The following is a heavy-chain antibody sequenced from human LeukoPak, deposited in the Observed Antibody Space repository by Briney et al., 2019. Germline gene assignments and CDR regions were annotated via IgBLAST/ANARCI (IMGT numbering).Heavy chain of an antibody. J-gene: IGHJ3*02. Sequence: GGSLRLSCAAPGFTFSSYTMNWVRQAPGKGLEWVSSISSSSSYIYYADSVKGRFTISRDNSKNTLYLQMNSLRAEDTAVYYCAKDFPEGSLSPLAAAGPLSRLTKDAFDIWGQGTMVTVSS. CDR3: AKDFPEGSLSPLAAAGPLSRLTKDAFDI. V-gene: IGHV3-21*04. CDR2: ISSSSSYI. CDR1: GFTFSSYT. D-gene: IGHD6-13*01.